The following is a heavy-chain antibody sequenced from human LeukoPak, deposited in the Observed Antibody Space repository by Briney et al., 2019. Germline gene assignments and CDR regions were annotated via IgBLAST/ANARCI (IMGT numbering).Heavy chain of an antibody. D-gene: IGHD7-27*01. Sequence: GGSLRLSCAVSGFTFRNYWMHWVRQVPGEGLVWVSRINEDGSITNYADSVKGRFSISRDNAKNTLYLQMNSLRVEDTAVYYCAIDPIWGTHSWGQGVLVTVSS. V-gene: IGHV3-74*01. CDR3: AIDPIWGTHS. J-gene: IGHJ4*02. CDR1: GFTFRNYW. CDR2: INEDGSIT.